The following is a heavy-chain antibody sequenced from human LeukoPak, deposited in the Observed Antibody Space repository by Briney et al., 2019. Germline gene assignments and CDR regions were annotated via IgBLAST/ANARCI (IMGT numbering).Heavy chain of an antibody. Sequence: PSETLSLTCSVSGDSINSYYWGWIRQPPGKGLEWIGYIYYSGSTNYNPSLKSRLTISVDTSKNQFSLKLSSVTAADTAVHYCARLTKRNDPFAIWGQGTMVTVSS. V-gene: IGHV4-59*01. CDR1: GDSINSYY. CDR3: ARLTKRNDPFAI. CDR2: IYYSGST. D-gene: IGHD1-14*01. J-gene: IGHJ3*02.